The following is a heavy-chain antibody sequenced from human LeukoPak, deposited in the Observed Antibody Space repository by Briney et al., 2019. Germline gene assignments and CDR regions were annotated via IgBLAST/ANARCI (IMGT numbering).Heavy chain of an antibody. CDR3: ARDQEAVAGNLDY. Sequence: ASVKVSCKASGYTFTSYYMHWVRQAPGQGLEWMGIINPSGGSTNYAQKLQGRVTMTTDTSTSTAYMELRSLRSDDTAVYYCARDQEAVAGNLDYWGQGTLVTVSS. CDR1: GYTFTSYY. CDR2: INPSGGST. V-gene: IGHV1-46*01. D-gene: IGHD6-19*01. J-gene: IGHJ4*02.